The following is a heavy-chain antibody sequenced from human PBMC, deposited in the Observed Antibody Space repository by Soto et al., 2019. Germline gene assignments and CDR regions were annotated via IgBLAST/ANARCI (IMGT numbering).Heavy chain of an antibody. V-gene: IGHV4-59*08. CDR1: GGSISSYY. Sequence: SETLSLTCTVSGGSISSYYWSWIRQPPGKGLEWIGYIYYSGSTNYNPSLKSRVTISVDTSKNQFPLKLSSVTAADTAVYYCASSGGMYYYDPHAFDIWGQGAMVTVSS. J-gene: IGHJ3*02. CDR2: IYYSGST. CDR3: ASSGGMYYYDPHAFDI. D-gene: IGHD3-22*01.